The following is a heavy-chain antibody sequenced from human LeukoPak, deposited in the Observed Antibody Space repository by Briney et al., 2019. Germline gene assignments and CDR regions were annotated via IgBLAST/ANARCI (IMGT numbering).Heavy chain of an antibody. Sequence: GASVKVSCKASGGTFSSYAISWVRQAPGQGLEWMGRIIPILGIANYVQKFQGRVTITADKSTSTAYMELSSLRSEDTAVYYCARETYSSSWYVHYWGQGTLVTVSS. J-gene: IGHJ4*02. CDR3: ARETYSSSWYVHY. CDR2: IIPILGIA. D-gene: IGHD6-13*01. V-gene: IGHV1-69*04. CDR1: GGTFSSYA.